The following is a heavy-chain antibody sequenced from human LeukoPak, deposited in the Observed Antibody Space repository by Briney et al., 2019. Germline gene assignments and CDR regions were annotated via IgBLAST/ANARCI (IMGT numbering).Heavy chain of an antibody. CDR1: GGTFSSYA. Sequence: ASVKVSCKASGGTFSSYAISWVRQAPGHGLEWMGGIIPIFTTANYAQKFQGRVTITADESTSTAYMELSSLRSEDTAVYYCASGYCGGDCYLFDYWGQGTLVTVSS. V-gene: IGHV1-69*13. CDR3: ASGYCGGDCYLFDY. D-gene: IGHD2-21*02. CDR2: IIPIFTTA. J-gene: IGHJ4*02.